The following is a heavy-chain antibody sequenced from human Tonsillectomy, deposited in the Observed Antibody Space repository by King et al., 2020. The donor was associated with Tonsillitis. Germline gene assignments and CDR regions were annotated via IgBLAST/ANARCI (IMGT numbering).Heavy chain of an antibody. Sequence: VQLVESGAEVKKPGASVKVSCKASGYTFTSYGISWVRQAPGQGLEWMGWTSAYTGNANYAQKFQGRVTMTTDTSTSTAYMELRSLRSDDTAVYFCARVGSSSSGYCYGMDVWGQGTTVTVSS. CDR2: TSAYTGNA. CDR1: GYTFTSYG. J-gene: IGHJ6*02. CDR3: ARVGSSSSGYCYGMDV. D-gene: IGHD6-6*01. V-gene: IGHV1-18*01.